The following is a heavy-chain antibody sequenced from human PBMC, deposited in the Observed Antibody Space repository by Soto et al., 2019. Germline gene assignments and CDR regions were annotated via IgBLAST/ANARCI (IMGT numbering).Heavy chain of an antibody. J-gene: IGHJ6*02. CDR2: IYHSGST. Sequence: QVQLQESGPGLVKPSGTLSLTCAVSGGSISSSNWWSWVRQPPGKGLEWIGEIYHSGSTNYNPSLTSRVTISVDQSKNHFPLKLSSVTAADTAVYYCASDPVSIPADRPDYYYYYGMDVWGQGTTVTVPS. CDR1: GGSISSSNW. V-gene: IGHV4-4*02. D-gene: IGHD2-2*01. CDR3: ASDPVSIPADRPDYYYYYGMDV.